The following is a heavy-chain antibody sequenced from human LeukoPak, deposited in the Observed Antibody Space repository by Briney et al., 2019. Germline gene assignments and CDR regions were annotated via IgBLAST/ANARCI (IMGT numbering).Heavy chain of an antibody. CDR3: ARGYCSGGSCYPLNDKFDY. CDR2: IGTAGDP. V-gene: IGHV3-13*05. D-gene: IGHD2-15*01. Sequence: GGSLRLSCAASGFTFSSYDMHWVRQATGKGLEWVSAIGTAGDPYYPGSVKGRFTISRENAKNSLYLQMNSLRAGDTAVYYCARGYCSGGSCYPLNDKFDYWGQGTLVTVSS. CDR1: GFTFSSYD. J-gene: IGHJ4*02.